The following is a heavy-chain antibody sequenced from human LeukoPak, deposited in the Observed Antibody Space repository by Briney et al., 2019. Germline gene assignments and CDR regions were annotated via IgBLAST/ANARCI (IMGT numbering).Heavy chain of an antibody. CDR1: GGTFSSYA. CDR3: ARSQTSGAFDH. CDR2: IIPIFGTA. D-gene: IGHD2-15*01. V-gene: IGHV1-69*06. J-gene: IGHJ4*02. Sequence: ASVKVSCKASGGTFSSYAISWVRQAPGQGLEWMGGIIPIFGTANYAQKFQGRVTITADKSTSTAYMELSSLRSEDTAVYYCARSQTSGAFDHWGQGTLVTVSS.